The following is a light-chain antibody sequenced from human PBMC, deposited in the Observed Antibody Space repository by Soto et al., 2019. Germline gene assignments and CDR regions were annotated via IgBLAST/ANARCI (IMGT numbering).Light chain of an antibody. CDR2: GAS. Sequence: EIVLTQSPGTLSLSPGERATLSCRSSQSVSNNYLAWYQQKPGQAPRLLIYGASSRATGIPDRFSGSGSGTDFTLTISRLEPEDFAVYYCQQYGSSRWTFGQGTEVDIK. CDR1: QSVSNNY. J-gene: IGKJ1*01. V-gene: IGKV3-20*01. CDR3: QQYGSSRWT.